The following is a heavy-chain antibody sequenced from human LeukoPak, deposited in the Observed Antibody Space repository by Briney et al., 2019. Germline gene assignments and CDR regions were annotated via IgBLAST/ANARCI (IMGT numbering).Heavy chain of an antibody. Sequence: ASVKVSCKASGYTFTSYYMHWVRQAPGQGLEWMGIINPGGGSTSYAQKFQGRVTMTRDTSTSTVYMELSSLRSEDTAVYYCASSVRGYSGYDHDAFDIWGQGTMVTVSS. D-gene: IGHD5-12*01. CDR3: ASSVRGYSGYDHDAFDI. CDR1: GYTFTSYY. J-gene: IGHJ3*02. V-gene: IGHV1-46*01. CDR2: INPGGGST.